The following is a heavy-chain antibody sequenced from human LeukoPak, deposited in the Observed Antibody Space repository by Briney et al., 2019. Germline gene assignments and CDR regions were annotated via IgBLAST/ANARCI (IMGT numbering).Heavy chain of an antibody. V-gene: IGHV1-18*01. CDR1: GYSFTSYG. D-gene: IGHD6-13*01. J-gene: IGHJ4*02. CDR3: ARFGSTSSWLTADY. CDR2: ISAYNGNT. Sequence: GESLKISCKGSGYSFTSYGISWVRQAPGQGLEWMGWISAYNGNTNYAQKLQGRVTMTTDTSTSTAYMELRSLRSDDTAVYYCARFGSTSSWLTADYWGQGTLVTVSS.